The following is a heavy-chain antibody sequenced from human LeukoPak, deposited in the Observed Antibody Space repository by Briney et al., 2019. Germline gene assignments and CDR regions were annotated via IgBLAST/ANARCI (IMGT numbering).Heavy chain of an antibody. CDR3: ARLSGFYSSSPGWSDY. J-gene: IGHJ4*02. V-gene: IGHV5-51*01. CDR2: IYPGDSDT. D-gene: IGHD6-6*01. CDR1: GYSFTSYW. Sequence: SGESLKISCKGSGYSFTSYWIGWVRQMPGKGLEWMGIIYPGDSDTRYSPSFQGQVTISADKSISTAYLQWSSLKASDTAMYYCARLSGFYSSSPGWSDYWGQGTLVTVSS.